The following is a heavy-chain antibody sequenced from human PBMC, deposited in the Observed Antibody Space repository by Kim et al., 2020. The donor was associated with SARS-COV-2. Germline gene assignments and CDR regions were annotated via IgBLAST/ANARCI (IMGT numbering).Heavy chain of an antibody. CDR3: TRPYGSGSYLGMDV. D-gene: IGHD3-10*01. V-gene: IGHV3-73*01. J-gene: IGHJ6*02. Sequence: ATSVIGRFTISRDDSKNTAYLQLNSLKTEDTAVYYCTRPYGSGSYLGMDVWGQGTTVTVSS.